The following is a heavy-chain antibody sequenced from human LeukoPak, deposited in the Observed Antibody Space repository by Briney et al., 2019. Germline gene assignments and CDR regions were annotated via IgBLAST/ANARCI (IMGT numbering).Heavy chain of an antibody. CDR2: ISGSSSQI. CDR3: SKAGDTNYYRYGDY. D-gene: IGHD5-18*01. CDR1: GFTFSSYT. J-gene: IGHJ4*02. V-gene: IGHV3-21*04. Sequence: GGSLRLSCSASGFTFSSYTMNWVRQAPGKGLEWVSSISGSSSQIHYADSLKGRFTISRDNAKNLLYLHIGSLRGEDTALYYCSKAGDTNYYRYGDYWGQGTLVTVSS.